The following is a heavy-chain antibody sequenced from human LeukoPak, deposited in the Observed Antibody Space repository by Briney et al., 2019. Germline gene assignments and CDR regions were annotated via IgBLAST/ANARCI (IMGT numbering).Heavy chain of an antibody. Sequence: PGGSLRLSCATSGFTFSSYAMHWVRQAPGKGVEWVALISYDGINQYYAASVKGRFIISRDNSKNTLYLQLNSLRLEDTAVYYCTLTTFGVVYYFDYWGQGTLVTVSS. CDR2: ISYDGINQ. CDR1: GFTFSSYA. D-gene: IGHD1/OR15-1a*01. J-gene: IGHJ4*02. CDR3: TLTTFGVVYYFDY. V-gene: IGHV3-30*04.